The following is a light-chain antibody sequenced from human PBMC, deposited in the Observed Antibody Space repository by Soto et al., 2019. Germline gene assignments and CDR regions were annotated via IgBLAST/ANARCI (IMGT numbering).Light chain of an antibody. CDR3: QQVNVYPST. CDR2: DAS. CDR1: QGISSY. V-gene: IGKV1-9*01. Sequence: IHLTHSPSSLSASVLYRVTITFRASQGISSYLGWYQQKPGKAPNLLIYDASTLHSGVPSRFSGGGSGTDFTLTISSLQPEDFATYYCQQVNVYPSTFGGGTKVDIK. J-gene: IGKJ4*01.